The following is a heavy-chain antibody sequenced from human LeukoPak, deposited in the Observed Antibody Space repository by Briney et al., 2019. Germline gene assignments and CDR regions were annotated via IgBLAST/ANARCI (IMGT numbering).Heavy chain of an antibody. V-gene: IGHV4-59*01. CDR2: IYYSGST. CDR1: GGSLSSYY. Sequence: SETLSLTCIVSGGSLSSYYWSWIRQPPGKGLEWIGYIYYSGSTNYNPSLKSRVTISVDTSKNQFSLKLSSVTAADTGVYYCARATGIWFDPWGQGTLVTVS. J-gene: IGHJ5*02. CDR3: ARATGIWFDP.